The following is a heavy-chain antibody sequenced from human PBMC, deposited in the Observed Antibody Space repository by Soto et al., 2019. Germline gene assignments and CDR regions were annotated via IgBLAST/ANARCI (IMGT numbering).Heavy chain of an antibody. J-gene: IGHJ3*02. D-gene: IGHD1-26*01. CDR1: GYTFTSYY. CDR2: INPSGGST. V-gene: IGHV1-46*01. CDR3: ARALVGATVHDAFDI. Sequence: ASVKVSCKASGYTFTSYYMHWVRQAPGQGLEWMGIINPSGGSTSYAQKFQGRVTMTRDTSTSTVYMELSSLRSEDTAVYYCARALVGATVHDAFDIWGQGTMVTVSS.